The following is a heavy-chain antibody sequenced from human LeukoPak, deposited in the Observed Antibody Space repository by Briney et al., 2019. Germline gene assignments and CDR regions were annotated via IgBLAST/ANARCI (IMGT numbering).Heavy chain of an antibody. CDR2: IIPIFGTA. J-gene: IGHJ4*02. D-gene: IGHD4-17*01. CDR3: ARLEITTVTTSEY. CDR1: GGTFSSYA. V-gene: IGHV1-69*01. Sequence: SVKVSCKASGGTFSSYAISWVRQAPRQRLEWMGGIIPIFGTANYAQKFQGRVTITADESTSTAYMELSSLRSEDTAVYYCARLEITTVTTSEYWGQGTLVTVSS.